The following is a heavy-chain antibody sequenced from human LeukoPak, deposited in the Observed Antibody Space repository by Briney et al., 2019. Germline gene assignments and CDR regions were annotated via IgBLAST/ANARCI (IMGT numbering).Heavy chain of an antibody. CDR3: ARNPQRWIQLPGYFDY. V-gene: IGHV1-69*13. D-gene: IGHD5-24*01. J-gene: IGHJ4*02. CDR1: GGTFSSYA. Sequence: SVKVSCKASGGTFSSYAISWVRQAPGQGLEWMGGIIPIFGTANYAQKFQGRVTITADEPTSTAYMELSSLRSEDTAVYYCARNPQRWIQLPGYFDYWGQGTLVTVSS. CDR2: IIPIFGTA.